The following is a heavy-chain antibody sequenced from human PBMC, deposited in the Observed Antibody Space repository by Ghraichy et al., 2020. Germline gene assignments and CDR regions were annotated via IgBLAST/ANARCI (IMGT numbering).Heavy chain of an antibody. V-gene: IGHV5-51*01. Sequence: GESLNISCKGSGYRFTNYWTGWVRQVPGKGLEWMGIIYPGDSDTRYSPSFQGQVTISVDKSTSTAYMQWSSLKASDTAVYYCARHLDSGSAYVDYLGQGTLVFVSS. CDR2: IYPGDSDT. CDR1: GYRFTNYW. D-gene: IGHD6-19*01. CDR3: ARHLDSGSAYVDY. J-gene: IGHJ4*02.